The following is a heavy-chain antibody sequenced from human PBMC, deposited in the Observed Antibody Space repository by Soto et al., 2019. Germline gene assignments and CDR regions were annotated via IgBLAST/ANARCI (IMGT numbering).Heavy chain of an antibody. CDR2: MNPNSGNT. CDR3: AREKVGAVDY. D-gene: IGHD1-26*01. Sequence: QVQLVQSGAEVKKPGASVKVSCKASGYTFTSYDINWVRQATGQGLEWMGWMNPNSGNTGYAQKFXGGGPKXXNTSISTAYMELSSLRSEDTAVYYCAREKVGAVDYWGQGTLVTVSS. V-gene: IGHV1-8*01. J-gene: IGHJ4*02. CDR1: GYTFTSYD.